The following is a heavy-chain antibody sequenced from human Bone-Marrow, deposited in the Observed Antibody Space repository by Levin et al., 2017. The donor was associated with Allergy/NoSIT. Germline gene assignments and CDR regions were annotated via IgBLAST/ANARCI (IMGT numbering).Heavy chain of an antibody. CDR2: ISGSGGST. V-gene: IGHV3-23*01. J-gene: IGHJ6*02. CDR1: GFTFSSYA. D-gene: IGHD6-13*01. CDR3: AKPYSSKPRTTYYYYYGMDV. Sequence: SGGSLRLSCAASGFTFSSYAMSWVRQAPGKGLEWVSAISGSGGSTYYADSVKGRFTISRDNSKNTLYLQMNSLRAEDTAVYYCAKPYSSKPRTTYYYYYGMDVWGQGTTVTVSS.